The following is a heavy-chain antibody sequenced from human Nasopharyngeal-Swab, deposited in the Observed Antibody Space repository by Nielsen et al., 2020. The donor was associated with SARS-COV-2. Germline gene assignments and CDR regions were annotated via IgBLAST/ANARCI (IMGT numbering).Heavy chain of an antibody. CDR3: VYYYGMDV. CDR1: GFTFSSYA. Sequence: GESLKISCAASGFTFSSYAMSWVRQAPGKGPEWVSAISGSGGSTYYADSVKGRFTISRDNSKNTLYLQMNSLRAEDTAVYYCVYYYGMDVWGQGTTVTVSS. J-gene: IGHJ6*02. V-gene: IGHV3-23*01. CDR2: ISGSGGST.